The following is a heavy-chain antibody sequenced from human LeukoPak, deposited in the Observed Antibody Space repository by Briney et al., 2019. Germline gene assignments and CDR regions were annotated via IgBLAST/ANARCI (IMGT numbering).Heavy chain of an antibody. D-gene: IGHD1-26*01. V-gene: IGHV3-23*01. CDR1: GFTFSSYA. Sequence: GGSLRLSCAASGFTFSSYARSWVRQAPGKELEWVSAISGSGGSTYYADSVKGRFTISRDDSDNTLYLQMNSLKNEDTAVYYCVTEVSGSFPTWGQGTLVTVSS. CDR2: ISGSGGST. CDR3: VTEVSGSFPT. J-gene: IGHJ4*02.